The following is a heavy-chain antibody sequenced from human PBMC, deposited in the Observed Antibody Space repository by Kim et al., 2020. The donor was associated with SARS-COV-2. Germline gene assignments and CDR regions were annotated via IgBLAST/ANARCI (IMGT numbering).Heavy chain of an antibody. V-gene: IGHV3-23*01. CDR1: GFTFSSYA. J-gene: IGHJ4*02. CDR3: AKLPKPDYYDSSGYYAVENDY. D-gene: IGHD3-22*01. CDR2: ISGSGGST. Sequence: GGSLRLSCAASGFTFSSYAMSWVRQAPGKGLEWVSAISGSGGSTYYADSVKGRFTISRDNSKNTLYLQMNSLRAEDTAVYYCAKLPKPDYYDSSGYYAVENDYWGQGTLVTVSS.